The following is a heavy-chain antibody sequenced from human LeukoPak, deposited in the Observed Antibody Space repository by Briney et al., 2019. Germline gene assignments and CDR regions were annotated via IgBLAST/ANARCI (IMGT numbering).Heavy chain of an antibody. CDR1: GFSFSSYN. Sequence: GGSLRLSCAASGFSFSSYNMNWVRQTPGKGLEWVSSITSSSTYTLYADSVKGRFTISRDNARNSLYLQMNSLRTEDTAVYYCARVSSKATVRGLITKKNYYYYYMDVWGKGTTVTISS. CDR3: ARVSSKATVRGLITKKNYYYYYMDV. CDR2: ITSSSTYT. V-gene: IGHV3-21*01. D-gene: IGHD3-10*01. J-gene: IGHJ6*03.